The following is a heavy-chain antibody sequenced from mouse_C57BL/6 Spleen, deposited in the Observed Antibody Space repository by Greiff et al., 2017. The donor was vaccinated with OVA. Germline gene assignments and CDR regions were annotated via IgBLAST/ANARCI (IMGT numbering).Heavy chain of an antibody. CDR1: GYTFTDYE. CDR2: LDPETGGT. CDR3: TTITTVVAPFDY. Sequence: VQLQQSGAELVRPGASVTLSCKASGYTFTDYEMHWVKQTPVHGLEWIGALDPETGGTAYNQKFKGKAILTADKSSSTAYMELRSLTSEDSAVYYCTTITTVVAPFDYWGQGTTLTVSS. D-gene: IGHD1-1*01. V-gene: IGHV1-15*01. J-gene: IGHJ2*01.